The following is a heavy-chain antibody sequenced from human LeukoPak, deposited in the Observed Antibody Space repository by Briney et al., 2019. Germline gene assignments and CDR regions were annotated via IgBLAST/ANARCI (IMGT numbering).Heavy chain of an antibody. CDR3: AKDMAADGYNYMDV. V-gene: IGHV3-48*03. CDR2: IASDSTM. CDR1: GFTVSSYE. D-gene: IGHD6-13*01. Sequence: GGSLRLSCAASGFTVSSYEMNWVRQAPGKGLEWVSFIASDSTMYYADSVKGRFTLSRDTSKNTLYLQMNSLRAEDTAVYYCAKDMAADGYNYMDVWGKGTTVTISS. J-gene: IGHJ6*03.